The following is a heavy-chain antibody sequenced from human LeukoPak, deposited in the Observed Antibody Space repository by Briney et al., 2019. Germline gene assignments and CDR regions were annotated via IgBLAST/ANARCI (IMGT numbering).Heavy chain of an antibody. V-gene: IGHV1-2*02. CDR3: TRDGPGSGRVFDY. J-gene: IGHJ4*02. D-gene: IGHD2-8*02. Sequence: ASVKVSCKASEYTFTGYYMHCVRQAPGQGLEWMGRINPNSGGTNYAQKFQGRVTMTRDTSINTAYMELTRLRSDDTAVYYCTRDGPGSGRVFDYWGQGTLVTVSS. CDR2: INPNSGGT. CDR1: EYTFTGYY.